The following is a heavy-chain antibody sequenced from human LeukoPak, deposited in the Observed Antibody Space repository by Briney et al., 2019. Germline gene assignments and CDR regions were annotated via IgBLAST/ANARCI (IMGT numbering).Heavy chain of an antibody. V-gene: IGHV4-4*07. J-gene: IGHJ4*02. Sequence: SGTLSHTRMGSRGSHISYYASWRRPPARQGAEWSGRIYTSGSTNYDPSLKSRVTMSVDTSKNQFSLKLSSVTAADTAVYYCARGVAVAITRDYFDYWSQGTLVTVSS. CDR2: IYTSGST. D-gene: IGHD6-19*01. CDR1: RGSHISYY. CDR3: ARGVAVAITRDYFDY.